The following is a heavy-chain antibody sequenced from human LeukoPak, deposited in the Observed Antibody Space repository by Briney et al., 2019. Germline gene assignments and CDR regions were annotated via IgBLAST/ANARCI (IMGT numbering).Heavy chain of an antibody. D-gene: IGHD1-26*01. CDR3: AKVYGLVGATDYFDY. Sequence: GRSLRLSCAASGFTFDDYAMHWVRQAPGKGLEWVSGISWNSGSIGYADSVKGRFTISRDNAKNSLYLQMNGLRAEDTALYYCAKVYGLVGATDYFDYWGQGTLVTVSS. CDR1: GFTFDDYA. V-gene: IGHV3-9*01. CDR2: ISWNSGSI. J-gene: IGHJ4*02.